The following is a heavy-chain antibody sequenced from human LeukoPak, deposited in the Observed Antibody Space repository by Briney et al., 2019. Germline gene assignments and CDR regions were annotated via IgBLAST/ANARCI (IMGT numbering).Heavy chain of an antibody. V-gene: IGHV1-8*01. J-gene: IGHJ4*02. D-gene: IGHD6-19*01. CDR2: MNPNSGNT. CDR3: AREIGVAGTDY. Sequence: ASVKVSCKASGYTFTSYDINWVRQATGQGLEWMGWMNPNSGNTGYAQKFQGRVTMTRDTSTSTVYMELSSLRSEDTAVYYCAREIGVAGTDYWGQGTLVTVSS. CDR1: GYTFTSYD.